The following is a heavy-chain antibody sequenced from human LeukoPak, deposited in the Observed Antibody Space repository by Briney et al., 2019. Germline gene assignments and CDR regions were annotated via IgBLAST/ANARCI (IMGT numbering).Heavy chain of an antibody. D-gene: IGHD6-13*01. CDR2: ISGSGGST. V-gene: IGHV3-23*01. CDR3: AKDKGIAIYYFDY. CDR1: GFTFSSYG. Sequence: PGGSLRLSCAASGFTFSSYGMSWVRQAPGKGLEWVSAISGSGGSTYYADSVKGRFTISRDNSKNTLYLQTNSLRAEDTAVYYCAKDKGIAIYYFDYWGQGTLVTVSS. J-gene: IGHJ4*02.